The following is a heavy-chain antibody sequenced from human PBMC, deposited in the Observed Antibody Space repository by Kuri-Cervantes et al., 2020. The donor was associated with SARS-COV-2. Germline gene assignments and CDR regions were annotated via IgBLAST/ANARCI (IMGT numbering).Heavy chain of an antibody. CDR1: GFTFSSYA. J-gene: IGHJ4*02. D-gene: IGHD2-2*01. Sequence: GESLKISGAASGFTFSSYAMHWVRQAPGKGLEWVAVISYDGSNKYYADSVKGRFTISRDNSKNTLYLKMNSLRAEDTAVYYCASEMENGPGDGLVVPAAINYWGQGTLVTVSS. CDR3: ASEMENGPGDGLVVPAAINY. CDR2: ISYDGSNK. V-gene: IGHV3-30-3*01.